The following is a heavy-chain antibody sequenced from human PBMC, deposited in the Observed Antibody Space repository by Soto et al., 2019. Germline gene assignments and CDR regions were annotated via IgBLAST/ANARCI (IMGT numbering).Heavy chain of an antibody. CDR2: IYSGGYT. J-gene: IGHJ4*02. D-gene: IGHD2-2*01. CDR1: GFTVSNNY. CDR3: ERTPGGGGY. V-gene: IGHV3-53*01. Sequence: EVQLVESGGGLIQPGGSLRLSCAVSGFTVSNNYMSWVRQAPGKGLEGVSVIYSGGYTAYGDSVKGRFTISRDNSKNTLYPKVKSRGADAAAVFYGERTPGGGGYWGQGTLVTVSS.